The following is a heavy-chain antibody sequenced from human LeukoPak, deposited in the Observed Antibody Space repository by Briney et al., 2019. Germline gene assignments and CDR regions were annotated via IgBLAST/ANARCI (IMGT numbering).Heavy chain of an antibody. J-gene: IGHJ6*03. CDR2: INPSGGST. D-gene: IGHD6-13*01. V-gene: IGHV1-46*01. Sequence: ASVKVSCKASGYTFTSYYMHWVRQAPGQGLEWMGIINPSGGSTSYAQKFQGRVTMTRDMSTSTVYMELSSLRSEDTAVYYCAKGEGWQQPYYYYMDVWGKGTTVTISS. CDR1: GYTFTSYY. CDR3: AKGEGWQQPYYYYMDV.